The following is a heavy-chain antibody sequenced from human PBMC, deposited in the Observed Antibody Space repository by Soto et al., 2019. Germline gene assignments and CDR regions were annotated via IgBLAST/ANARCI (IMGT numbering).Heavy chain of an antibody. CDR1: GFTFSSYA. D-gene: IGHD6-6*01. V-gene: IGHV3-30-3*01. CDR2: ISYDGSNK. Sequence: QVPLVESGGGVVQPGRSLRLSCAASGFTFSSYAMHWVRQAPGKGLEWVAVISYDGSNKYYADSVKGRFTISRDNSKNTLNLQMNSLRAEDTAVYYCARAREAARPLNYWGQGTLVTVSS. J-gene: IGHJ4*02. CDR3: ARAREAARPLNY.